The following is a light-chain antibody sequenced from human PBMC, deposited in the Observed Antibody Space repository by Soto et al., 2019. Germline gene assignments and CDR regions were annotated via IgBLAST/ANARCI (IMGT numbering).Light chain of an antibody. Sequence: QSVLTQPASVSGSPGQSINLSCTGTSSDVGGYNYVSWYQHHPGKAPKLIIYDVSNRPSGVSNPFSGSKSGNTASLTISGLQPEDEADYYCSSYTTSNTRQIVFGTGTKVTVL. CDR2: DVS. J-gene: IGLJ1*01. CDR3: SSYTTSNTRQIV. V-gene: IGLV2-14*03. CDR1: SSDVGGYNY.